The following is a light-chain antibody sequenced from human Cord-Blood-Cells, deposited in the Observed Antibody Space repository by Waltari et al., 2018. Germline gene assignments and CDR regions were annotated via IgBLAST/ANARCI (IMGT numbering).Light chain of an antibody. CDR1: QSLPQSNGYNY. V-gene: IGKV2-28*01. Sequence: DIVMTQSPLSLPVTPGEPAPISCMSIQSLPQSNGYNYFDWYLQKPGQSPQLLIYFGSNRASGVPDRFSGSGSGTDFTLKISRVEAEDVGVYYCMQALQTPWTFGQGTKVEIK. CDR3: MQALQTPWT. CDR2: FGS. J-gene: IGKJ1*01.